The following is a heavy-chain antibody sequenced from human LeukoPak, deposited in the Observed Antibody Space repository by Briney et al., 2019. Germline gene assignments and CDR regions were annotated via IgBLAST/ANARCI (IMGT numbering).Heavy chain of an antibody. J-gene: IGHJ4*02. CDR2: IYTSGST. CDR1: GGSISSYY. CDR3: ARDRSSTSCYTGLDY. Sequence: PSETLSLTCTVSGGSISSYYWSWIRQPAGKGLEWIGRIYTSGSTNYNPSLKSRVTMSVDTSKNQFSLKLSSVTAADTAVYYCARDRSSTSCYTGLDYWGQGTLVTVSS. D-gene: IGHD2-2*02. V-gene: IGHV4-4*07.